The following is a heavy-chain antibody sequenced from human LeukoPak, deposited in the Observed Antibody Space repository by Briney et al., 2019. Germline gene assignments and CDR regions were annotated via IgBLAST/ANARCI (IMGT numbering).Heavy chain of an antibody. CDR1: GGSISSYY. J-gene: IGHJ4*02. CDR3: AREVDTAMASHFDY. Sequence: SETLSLTCTVSGGSISSYYCSWIRQPAGKGLEWIGRIYTSWSTNYNPSLKSQVTMSVDTSKNQFSLKLSSVTAADTGVYYCAREVDTAMASHFDYWGQGTLVTVSS. CDR2: IYTSWST. V-gene: IGHV4-4*07. D-gene: IGHD5-18*01.